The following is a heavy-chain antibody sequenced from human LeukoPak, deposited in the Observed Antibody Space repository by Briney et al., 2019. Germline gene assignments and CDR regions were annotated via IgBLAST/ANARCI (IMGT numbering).Heavy chain of an antibody. CDR3: ARARTDSSGYYPLID. CDR1: GFTFSSYS. CDR2: ISSSSSYI. V-gene: IGHV3-21*01. D-gene: IGHD3-22*01. J-gene: IGHJ4*02. Sequence: GGSLRLSRAASGFTFSSYSMNWVRQAPGKGLEWVSSISSSSSYIYYADSVKGRFTISRDNAKNSLYLQMNSLRAEDTAVYYCARARTDSSGYYPLIDWGQGTLVTVSS.